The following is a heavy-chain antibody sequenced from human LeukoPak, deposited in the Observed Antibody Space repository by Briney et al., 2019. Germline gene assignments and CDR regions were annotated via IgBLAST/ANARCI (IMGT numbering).Heavy chain of an antibody. V-gene: IGHV3-48*01. CDR3: ASGGIRFLEWLEDDAFDI. D-gene: IGHD3-3*01. J-gene: IGHJ3*02. CDR1: GSTFSSYS. CDR2: ISSSSSTI. Sequence: GGSLRLSCAASGSTFSSYSMNWVRQAPGKGLEWVSYISSSSSTIYYADSVKGRFTISRDNAKNSLYLQMNSLRAEDTAVYYCASGGIRFLEWLEDDAFDIWGQGTMVTVSS.